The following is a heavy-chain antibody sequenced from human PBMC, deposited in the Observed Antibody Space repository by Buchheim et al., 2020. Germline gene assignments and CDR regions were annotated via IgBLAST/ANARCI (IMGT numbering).Heavy chain of an antibody. Sequence: QVQLVESGGGVVQPGRSLRLSCAASGFTFSSYAMHWVRQAPGKGLEWVAVISYDGSNKYYADSVKGRFTISRENSKNTLYLQMNSLGAEDTAVYYCARDRAYYYDSSGYHWGYYFDYWGQGTL. V-gene: IGHV3-30-3*01. CDR2: ISYDGSNK. J-gene: IGHJ4*02. CDR1: GFTFSSYA. CDR3: ARDRAYYYDSSGYHWGYYFDY. D-gene: IGHD3-22*01.